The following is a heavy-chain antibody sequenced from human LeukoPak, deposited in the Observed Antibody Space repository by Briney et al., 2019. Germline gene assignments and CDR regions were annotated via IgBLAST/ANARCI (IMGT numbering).Heavy chain of an antibody. CDR3: ARGGSPYNWFDP. J-gene: IGHJ5*02. CDR1: GGSISSGSYY. Sequence: SQTLSLTCTVSGGSISSGSYYWSWIRQPAGKGLEWIGRIYTSGSTNYNPSLKSRVTISVDTSKNQFSLKLSSVTAADTAVYYCARGGSPYNWFDPWGRGTLVTVSS. D-gene: IGHD2-15*01. V-gene: IGHV4-61*02. CDR2: IYTSGST.